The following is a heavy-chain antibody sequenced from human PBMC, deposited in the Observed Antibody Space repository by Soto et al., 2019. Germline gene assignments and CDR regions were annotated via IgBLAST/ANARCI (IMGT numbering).Heavy chain of an antibody. V-gene: IGHV3-74*01. CDR3: ARGEINYYYEDV. CDR2: IKRDGSTT. Sequence: EVQLVESGGGLVQPGGSLRLSCAASGFTFSDYWMHWVRPAPGTGLEWVSRIKRDGSTTNYADSVKGRFTISRDNAKNTLYLEMNSLRVEDTADYYCARGEINYYYEDVGGKGTTVTVSS. CDR1: GFTFSDYW. J-gene: IGHJ6*03.